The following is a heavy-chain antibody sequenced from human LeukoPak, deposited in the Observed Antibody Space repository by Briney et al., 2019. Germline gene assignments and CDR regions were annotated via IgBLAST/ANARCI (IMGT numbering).Heavy chain of an antibody. CDR1: GFGFNSFN. V-gene: IGHV3-21*06. D-gene: IGHD3-22*01. CDR3: VRGGPNYYDSGGEYLTYFQN. CDR2: ISPSGTGYI. Sequence: GGSLRLSCAASGFGFNSFNMHWVRQAPGKGLEWVSSISPSGTGYIYYADSVRGRFIISRDNAMDSLYLQMNSLRAEDTAVYYCVRGGPNYYDSGGEYLTYFQNWGQGTPVTVSS. J-gene: IGHJ1*01.